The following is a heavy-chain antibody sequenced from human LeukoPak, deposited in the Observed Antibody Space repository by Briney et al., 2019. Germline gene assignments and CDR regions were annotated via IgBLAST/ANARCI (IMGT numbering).Heavy chain of an antibody. Sequence: ASVKVSCKTSGYTFATYFMHWVRQAPGQGLEWMGYIKPNSGVTNYAQKFRGRVTMTWDTSISTAYIELSALTSDDTAIHYCARPTYCGCNCYFIFDYLGQGTLVTVSS. CDR1: GYTFATYF. V-gene: IGHV1-2*02. CDR3: ARPTYCGCNCYFIFDY. D-gene: IGHD2-21*02. CDR2: IKPNSGVT. J-gene: IGHJ4*02.